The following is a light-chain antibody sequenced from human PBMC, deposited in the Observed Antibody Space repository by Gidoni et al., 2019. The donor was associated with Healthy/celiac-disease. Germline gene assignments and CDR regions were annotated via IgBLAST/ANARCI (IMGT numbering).Light chain of an antibody. Sequence: QSVLTQPPSASGTPGQRVTISCSGSSSNIGSNTVNWYHQLPGTAPKLLIDSNNQRPAGVPDRFSGSKSGTSASLAISGLQSEDEADYYCAAWDDSLNGPVFGGGTKLTVL. CDR3: AAWDDSLNGPV. J-gene: IGLJ2*01. V-gene: IGLV1-44*01. CDR2: SNN. CDR1: SSNIGSNT.